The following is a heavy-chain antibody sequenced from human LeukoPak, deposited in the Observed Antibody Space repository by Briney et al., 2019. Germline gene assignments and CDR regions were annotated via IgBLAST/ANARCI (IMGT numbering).Heavy chain of an antibody. J-gene: IGHJ4*02. CDR1: GFTFSNYG. CDR3: AKDIGPSAAVGATVFDY. D-gene: IGHD1-26*01. V-gene: IGHV3-9*01. CDR2: ISWNSGSI. Sequence: GGSLRLSCAASGFTFSNYGVHWVRQTPGKGLEWVSGISWNSGSIGYADSVKGRFTISRDNAKNSLYLQMNSLRAEDTALYYCAKDIGPSAAVGATVFDYWGQGTLVTVSS.